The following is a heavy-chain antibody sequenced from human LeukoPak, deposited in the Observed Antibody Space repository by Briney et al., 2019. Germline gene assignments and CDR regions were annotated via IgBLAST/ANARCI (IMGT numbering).Heavy chain of an antibody. CDR3: TSNCGGDCRLG. CDR1: GFTFSGSV. J-gene: IGHJ4*02. Sequence: GGSLRLSCAASGFTFSGSVMHWVRQASGKGLEWVGRIRSKANSYATAYAASVKGRFTISRDDSKNTAYLQMNSLKTEDTAVYYCTSNCGGDCRLGWGQGTLVTVSS. D-gene: IGHD2-21*02. CDR2: IRSKANSYAT. V-gene: IGHV3-73*01.